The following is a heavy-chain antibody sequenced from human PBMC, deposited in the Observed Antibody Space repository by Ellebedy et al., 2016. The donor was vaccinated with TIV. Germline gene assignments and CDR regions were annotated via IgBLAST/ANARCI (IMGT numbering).Heavy chain of an antibody. Sequence: GESLKISCLTSGFNLNDHYIDWVRQAPGKGLEWVGRARSKVARYSTEHAASVKRRFTISRDDSTNSISLQMNSLKTDDTAVYYCVRVGRWLQYFDYWGQGILVTVSS. CDR3: VRVGRWLQYFDY. D-gene: IGHD5-24*01. CDR1: GFNLNDHY. CDR2: ARSKVARYST. J-gene: IGHJ4*02. V-gene: IGHV3-72*01.